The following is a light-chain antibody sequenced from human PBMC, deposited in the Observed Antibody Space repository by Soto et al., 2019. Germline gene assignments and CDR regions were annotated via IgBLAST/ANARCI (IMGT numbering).Light chain of an antibody. CDR3: QQYNNWPLT. CDR2: GAS. CDR1: QSVSSN. Sequence: EIVMTQSPATLSVSPGERATLSCRASQSVSSNLAWYQQKPGQAPRLLIYGASTRATGGPARFSGSGSGTEFILTISSLQSEDFAVYYCQQYNNWPLTFGGGTKVEIK. V-gene: IGKV3-15*01. J-gene: IGKJ4*01.